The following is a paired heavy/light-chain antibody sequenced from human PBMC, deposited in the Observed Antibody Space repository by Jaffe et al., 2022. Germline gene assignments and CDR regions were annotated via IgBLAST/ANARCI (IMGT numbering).Heavy chain of an antibody. V-gene: IGHV2-5*02. CDR2: IYWDDDK. CDR1: GFSLSTSGVR. CDR3: AHTPYRSGWYFAFDI. D-gene: IGHD6-19*01. Sequence: QITLKESGPTLVKPTQTLTLTCTFSGFSLSTSGVRVGWIRQPPGKALEWLAVIYWDDDKRYSPSLKSRLTITKDTSKNHVVLTMTNMDPVDTATYYCAHTPYRSGWYFAFDIWGQGTMVTVSS. J-gene: IGHJ3*02.
Light chain of an antibody. Sequence: QSALTQPASVSGSPGQSITISCTGTSSDIGSYNYVSWYQQHPGTAPKLMISDVSNRPSGVSNRFSGSKSGNTASLTISGLQPEDEADYYCSSYSSSSTVVFGGGTKLTVL. J-gene: IGLJ2*01. CDR1: SSDIGSYNY. CDR3: SSYSSSSTVV. CDR2: DVS. V-gene: IGLV2-14*03.